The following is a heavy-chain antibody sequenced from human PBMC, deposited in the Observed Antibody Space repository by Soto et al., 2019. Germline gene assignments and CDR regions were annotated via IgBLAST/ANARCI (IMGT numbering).Heavy chain of an antibody. CDR3: AKGQQQLVRADYYYGMDV. D-gene: IGHD6-13*01. V-gene: IGHV3-23*01. J-gene: IGHJ6*02. CDR2: ISGSGGST. Sequence: GVLILSCAASGFTFSSYAMSWVRQAPGKGLEWVSAISGSGGSTYYADSVKGRFTISRDNSKNTLYLQMNSLRAEDTAVYYCAKGQQQLVRADYYYGMDVWGQGTTVTVSS. CDR1: GFTFSSYA.